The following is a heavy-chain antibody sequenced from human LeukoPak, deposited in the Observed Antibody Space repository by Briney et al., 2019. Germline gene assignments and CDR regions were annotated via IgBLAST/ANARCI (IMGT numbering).Heavy chain of an antibody. CDR1: GGTFSSYA. Sequence: ASVKVSCKASGGTFSSYAISWVRQAPGQGLEWMGWINPNSGGTNYAQKFQGWVTMTRDTSISTAYMELSRLRSDDTAVYYCARSGIVVVPAAPHPLDVWGQGTTVTVSS. V-gene: IGHV1-2*04. CDR3: ARSGIVVVPAAPHPLDV. D-gene: IGHD2-2*01. J-gene: IGHJ6*02. CDR2: INPNSGGT.